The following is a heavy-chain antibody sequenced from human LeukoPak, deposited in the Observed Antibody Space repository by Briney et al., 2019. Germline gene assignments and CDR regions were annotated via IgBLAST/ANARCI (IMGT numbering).Heavy chain of an antibody. CDR2: FDPEDGET. D-gene: IGHD1-1*01. J-gene: IGHJ4*02. V-gene: IGHV1-24*01. CDR1: GYTLTELS. Sequence: ASVKVSCKVSGYTLTELSMHWVRQAPGRGLEWMGGFDPEDGETIYAQKFQGRVTITTDESTSTAYMELSSLRSEDTAVYYCARTPGGTNLFDYWGQGTLVTVSS. CDR3: ARTPGGTNLFDY.